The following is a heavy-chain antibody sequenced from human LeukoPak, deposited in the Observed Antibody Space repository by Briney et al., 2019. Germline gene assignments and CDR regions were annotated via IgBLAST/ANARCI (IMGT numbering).Heavy chain of an antibody. D-gene: IGHD1-1*01. CDR3: VKVHNWNDGNFDY. CDR1: GFTFSGYA. CDR2: VSSSGGNT. Sequence: GGSLRLSCAASGFTFSGYAMTWVRQVPGKGLEWVSGVSSSGGNTYYVDSVKGRFTISRDNSKNTVYLQMNSLRAEDTALYYCVKVHNWNDGNFDYWGQGTLVTVSS. V-gene: IGHV3-23*01. J-gene: IGHJ4*02.